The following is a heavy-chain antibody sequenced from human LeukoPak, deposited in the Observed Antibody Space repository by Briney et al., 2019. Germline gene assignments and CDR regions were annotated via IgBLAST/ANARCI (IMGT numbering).Heavy chain of an antibody. J-gene: IGHJ4*02. CDR1: GGSISSYY. CDR2: IYYIGTT. D-gene: IGHD3-22*01. CDR3: ATQADSTGYSYGFDF. V-gene: IGHV4-59*08. Sequence: SETLSLTCTVSGGSISSYYWSWIRQPPGKGLEWIGYIYYIGTTNYNPSLKSRVTISVDTSKNQFSLRLSSVTAADTAVYYCATQADSTGYSYGFDFWGQGTLVTVSS.